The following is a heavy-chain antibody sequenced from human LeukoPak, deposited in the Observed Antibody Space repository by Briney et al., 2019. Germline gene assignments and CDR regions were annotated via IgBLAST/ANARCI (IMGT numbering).Heavy chain of an antibody. V-gene: IGHV3-21*01. CDR2: ISSSSSYI. J-gene: IGHJ4*02. CDR1: GFTFSSYA. D-gene: IGHD6-19*01. Sequence: GGSLRLSCAASGFTFSSYAMSWVRQAPGKGLEWVSSISSSSSYIYYADSVKGRFTISRDNAKNSLYLQMNSLRAEDTAVYYCARDVAGTGGDYWGQGTLVTVSS. CDR3: ARDVAGTGGDY.